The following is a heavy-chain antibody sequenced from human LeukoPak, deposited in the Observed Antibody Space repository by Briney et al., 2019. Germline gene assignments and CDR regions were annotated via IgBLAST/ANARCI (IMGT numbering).Heavy chain of an antibody. CDR3: ARGRFGDYCLDV. CDR2: IYTSGST. D-gene: IGHD3-10*01. Sequence: SETVSLTCTVSGGSFGNYYWSWIRQPAGKGLEWIGHIYTSGSTGYNPSLKSRVTMSVDTSKKQFSLYLSSVTAADTAVYYCARGRFGDYCLDVWGKGTTVTVSS. J-gene: IGHJ6*03. V-gene: IGHV4-4*07. CDR1: GGSFGNYY.